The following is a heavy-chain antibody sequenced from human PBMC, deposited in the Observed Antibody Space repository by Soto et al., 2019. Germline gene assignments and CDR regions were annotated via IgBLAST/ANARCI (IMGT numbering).Heavy chain of an antibody. V-gene: IGHV4-30-2*01. CDR1: GGSISSGGYS. CDR2: IYHSGST. Sequence: PSETLSLTCAVSGGSISSGGYSWSWIRQPPGEGLEWIGYIYHSGSTYYNPSLKSRVTISVDRSKNQFSLKLSSVTAADTAVYYCARGNYYDSRGSNWFDPWGQGTRVTVSS. D-gene: IGHD3-22*01. CDR3: ARGNYYDSRGSNWFDP. J-gene: IGHJ5*02.